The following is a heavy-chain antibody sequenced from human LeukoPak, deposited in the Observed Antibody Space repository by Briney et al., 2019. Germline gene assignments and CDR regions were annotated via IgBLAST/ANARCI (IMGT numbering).Heavy chain of an antibody. CDR2: ISYDGSNK. J-gene: IGHJ4*02. CDR3: ARDRDSSFLGY. Sequence: GRSLRLSCAASGITFSSYAMHWVRQAPGKGLEWVAVISYDGSNKYYADSVKGRFTISRDNAKNSLYLQMNSLRAEDTAVYYCARDRDSSFLGYWGQGTLVTVSS. CDR1: GITFSSYA. V-gene: IGHV3-30*04. D-gene: IGHD6-6*01.